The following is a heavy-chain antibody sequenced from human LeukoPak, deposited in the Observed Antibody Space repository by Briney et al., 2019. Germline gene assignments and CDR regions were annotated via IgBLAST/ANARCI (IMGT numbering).Heavy chain of an antibody. D-gene: IGHD3-10*01. V-gene: IGHV4-39*01. CDR3: ARQYGP. J-gene: IGHJ4*02. Sequence: PSETLSLTCTVSGGSISGSSYYWGWIRQPPGKRLEWIGSIYYSGSTYYNPSLKSRVTISVDTSKNQFSLKLNSVTATDTAVYYCARQYGPWGQGTLVTVSS. CDR1: GGSISGSSYY. CDR2: IYYSGST.